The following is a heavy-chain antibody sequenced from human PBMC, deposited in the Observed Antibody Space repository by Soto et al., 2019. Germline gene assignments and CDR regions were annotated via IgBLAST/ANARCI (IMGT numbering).Heavy chain of an antibody. CDR2: IYYTGGT. CDR3: AREGPPVRAHNPPEYFQH. V-gene: IGHV4-39*02. D-gene: IGHD3-10*01. J-gene: IGHJ1*01. CDR1: GDSISTRSNY. Sequence: SETLSLTCTVSGDSISTRSNYWAWIRQLPGKGLEWIGSIYYTGGTYYNPSLKSRVTLFLDTSKNQFSLNLNSVTAADTAVYYCAREGPPVRAHNPPEYFQHWGQGTPVTVSS.